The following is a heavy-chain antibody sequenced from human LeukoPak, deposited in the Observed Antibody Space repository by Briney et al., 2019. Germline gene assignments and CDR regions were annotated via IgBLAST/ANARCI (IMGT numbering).Heavy chain of an antibody. Sequence: GGSLRLSCAASGFTFSTYTMNWVRQAPGKGLEWVSSISSSGTYIYYTDSVKGRFTISRDNAKNSLYLQMNSLRDEDTALYYCARDPSEASHPYYFDYWGQGTLVTVSS. V-gene: IGHV3-21*03. CDR3: ARDPSEASHPYYFDY. CDR1: GFTFSTYT. CDR2: ISSSGTYI. J-gene: IGHJ4*01.